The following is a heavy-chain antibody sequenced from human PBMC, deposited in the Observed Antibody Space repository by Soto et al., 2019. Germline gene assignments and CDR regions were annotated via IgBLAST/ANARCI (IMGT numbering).Heavy chain of an antibody. D-gene: IGHD1-7*01. J-gene: IGHJ4*02. CDR1: GFTFGDYA. V-gene: IGHV3-49*03. Sequence: GGSLRLSCTASGFTFGDYAMSWFRQAPGKGLEWVGFIRSKAYGGTTEYAASVKGRFTISRDDSKSIAYLQMNSLKTEDTAVYYCTRDISITGTTDDYWGQGTLVTVSS. CDR2: IRSKAYGGTT. CDR3: TRDISITGTTDDY.